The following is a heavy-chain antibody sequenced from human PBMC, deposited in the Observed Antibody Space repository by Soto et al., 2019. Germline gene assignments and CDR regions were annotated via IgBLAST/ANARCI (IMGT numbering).Heavy chain of an antibody. Sequence: GASVKVSCKASGYTFTSYGISWVRQAPGQGLEWMGWINAGNGNTKYSQKFQGRVTITRDTSATTAYMELSSLTSEDTAVYYCARAENIHLWSQGFDYWGQGTLVTVSS. D-gene: IGHD5-18*01. CDR3: ARAENIHLWSQGFDY. V-gene: IGHV1-3*01. CDR2: INAGNGNT. J-gene: IGHJ4*02. CDR1: GYTFTSYG.